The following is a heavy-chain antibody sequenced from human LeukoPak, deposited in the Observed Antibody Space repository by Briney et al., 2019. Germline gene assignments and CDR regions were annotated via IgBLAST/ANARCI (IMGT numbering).Heavy chain of an antibody. D-gene: IGHD3-22*01. CDR1: GFTFSSYA. J-gene: IGHJ6*03. Sequence: GGSLRLSCAASGFTFSSYAMSWVRQAPGKGLEWVSAISGSGGSTYYADSVKGRFTISRDNSKNTLYPQMNSLRAEDTAVYYCAKPSTASSGYHPRDSYYYMDVWGKGTTVTVSS. V-gene: IGHV3-23*01. CDR2: ISGSGGST. CDR3: AKPSTASSGYHPRDSYYYMDV.